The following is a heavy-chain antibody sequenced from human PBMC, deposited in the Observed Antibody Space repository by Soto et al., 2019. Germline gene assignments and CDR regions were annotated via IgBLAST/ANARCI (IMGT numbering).Heavy chain of an antibody. Sequence: GGSLRLSCAASGFTFSSYAMSWVRQAPGKGLEWVSAISGSGGSTYYADSVKGRFTISRDNSKNTLYLQMNSLRAEDKAVYYCARDRGTMIVVVIPLWYFDYWGQGTLVTVSS. CDR2: ISGSGGST. D-gene: IGHD3-22*01. J-gene: IGHJ4*02. V-gene: IGHV3-23*01. CDR3: ARDRGTMIVVVIPLWYFDY. CDR1: GFTFSSYA.